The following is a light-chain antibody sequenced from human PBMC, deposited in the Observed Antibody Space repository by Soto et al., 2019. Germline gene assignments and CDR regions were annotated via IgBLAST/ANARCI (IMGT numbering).Light chain of an antibody. Sequence: EIVLTQSPGTLSLSPGERATLSCRASQSISSTYLAWYQQKPGQAPRLLISGASSRATGIPERFSGSGSGTDFTLSLSRLEPEDFAVYYCQQYCSSPWPFGQGTQGDIK. J-gene: IGKJ1*01. V-gene: IGKV3-20*01. CDR2: GAS. CDR3: QQYCSSPWP. CDR1: QSISSTY.